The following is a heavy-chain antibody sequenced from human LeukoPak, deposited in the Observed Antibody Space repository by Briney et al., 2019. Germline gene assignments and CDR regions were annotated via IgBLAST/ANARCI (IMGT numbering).Heavy chain of an antibody. CDR3: ARNVIYYFDY. V-gene: IGHV3-48*01. J-gene: IGHJ4*02. Sequence: PGGSLRLSCAASGCTFSSYSVNWVRQAPGKGLEWVSYISSSSSTIYCADSVKGRFTISRDNAKNSLYLQMNSLRAEDTAVYYCARNVIYYFDYWGQGTLVTVSS. D-gene: IGHD2/OR15-2a*01. CDR1: GCTFSSYS. CDR2: ISSSSSTI.